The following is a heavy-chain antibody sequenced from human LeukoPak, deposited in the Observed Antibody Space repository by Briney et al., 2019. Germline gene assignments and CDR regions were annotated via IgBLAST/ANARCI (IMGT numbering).Heavy chain of an antibody. J-gene: IGHJ4*02. CDR1: GYTFTGYY. D-gene: IGHD6-13*01. Sequence: ASVKVSCKASGYTFTGYYMHWVRQAPGQGLEWMGWINPNSGGTNYAQKFQGRVTMTRDTSISTAYMELSRLRPDDTAVYYCARGFRIAAAGTAFRWGQGTLVTVSS. CDR2: INPNSGGT. V-gene: IGHV1-2*02. CDR3: ARGFRIAAAGTAFR.